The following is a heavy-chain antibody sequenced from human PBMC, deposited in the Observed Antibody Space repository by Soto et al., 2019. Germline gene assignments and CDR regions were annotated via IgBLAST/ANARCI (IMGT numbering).Heavy chain of an antibody. CDR1: GFTFGSYV. V-gene: IGHV3-23*01. CDR2: ISDSGGST. Sequence: GGSLRLSCAASGFTFGSYVMSWVRQAPGKGLECVSVISDSGGSTYYADSVRGRFSISRDNSKNTLYLQMNSLRAEDTALYYCAKPYTSSWSNAFDIWGQGTMVTVSS. J-gene: IGHJ3*02. D-gene: IGHD6-13*01. CDR3: AKPYTSSWSNAFDI.